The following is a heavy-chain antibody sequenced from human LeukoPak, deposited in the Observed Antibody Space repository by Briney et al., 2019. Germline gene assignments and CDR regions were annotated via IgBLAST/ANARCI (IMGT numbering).Heavy chain of an antibody. V-gene: IGHV3-20*04. Sequence: RPGGSLRLSCAGSGFKFDAYGMSWVRQAPGKGLEWVAGINWNSVSAGYADSVKGRFIISRDNAKNSLYLQMNSLRAEDTALYYCARGEPYGSGINMGAFDIWGQGTMVTVSS. CDR2: INWNSVSA. J-gene: IGHJ3*02. CDR3: ARGEPYGSGINMGAFDI. D-gene: IGHD3-10*01. CDR1: GFKFDAYG.